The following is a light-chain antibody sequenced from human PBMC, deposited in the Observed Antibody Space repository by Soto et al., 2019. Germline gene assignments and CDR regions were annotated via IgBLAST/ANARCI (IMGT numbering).Light chain of an antibody. V-gene: IGKV1-39*01. Sequence: DIQMTQSPSSLSASVGDRVNITCRASQSISSNLNWYQQKPGKAPKLLIYAASNLQSGVPSTFSGSGSGTDFTLTISSLQPEDFATYYCQQSHSIPWTFGQGTKVEIK. J-gene: IGKJ1*01. CDR3: QQSHSIPWT. CDR2: AAS. CDR1: QSISSN.